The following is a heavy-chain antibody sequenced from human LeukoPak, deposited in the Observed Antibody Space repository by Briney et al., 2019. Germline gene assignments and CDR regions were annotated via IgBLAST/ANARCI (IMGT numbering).Heavy chain of an antibody. V-gene: IGHV3-23*01. CDR2: ISGSGGST. CDR3: AKDKYSPNINNWFDP. J-gene: IGHJ5*02. Sequence: GGSLRLSCAASGFTFSSYAMSWVRQAPGKGLEWVSAISGSGGSTYYADSVKGRFTISRDNSKNTLYLQMNSLRAEDTAVYYCAKDKYSPNINNWFDPWGQGTLVTVSS. CDR1: GFTFSSYA. D-gene: IGHD5-18*01.